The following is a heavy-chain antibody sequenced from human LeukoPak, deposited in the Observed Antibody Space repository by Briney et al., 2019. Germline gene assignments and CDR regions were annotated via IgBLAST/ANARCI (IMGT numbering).Heavy chain of an antibody. CDR3: LRGLTLNYYYYGMDV. V-gene: IGHV4-34*01. D-gene: IGHD3-10*01. CDR2: IYHSGSI. CDR1: GGSFSSYY. J-gene: IGHJ6*02. Sequence: SETLSLTCAVYGGSFSSYYWNWIRQPPGKGLEWIGEIYHSGSIRYNPSLRSRVTISVDTSKNQFSLTLSSVYYCARGRGGMLRGLTLNYYYYGMDVWGQGTTVTVSS.